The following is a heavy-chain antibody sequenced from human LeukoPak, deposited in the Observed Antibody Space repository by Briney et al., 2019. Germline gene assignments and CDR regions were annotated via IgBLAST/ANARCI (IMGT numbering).Heavy chain of an antibody. CDR2: IYTSGST. CDR3: AASKIVVPAAIRPYWYFDL. Sequence: KPSETLSLTCTVSGGSISSYYWSWIRQPAGKGLEWIGRIYTSGSTNYNPSLKSRVTMSVDTSKNQFSLKLSSVTAADTAVYYCAASKIVVPAAIRPYWYFDLWGRGTLVTVSS. J-gene: IGHJ2*01. D-gene: IGHD2-2*02. CDR1: GGSISSYY. V-gene: IGHV4-4*07.